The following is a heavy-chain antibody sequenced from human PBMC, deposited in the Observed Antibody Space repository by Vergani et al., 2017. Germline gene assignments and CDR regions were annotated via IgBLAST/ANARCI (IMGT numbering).Heavy chain of an antibody. V-gene: IGHV3-7*03. CDR2: IKQDESEK. Sequence: EVQLVESGGGLVQPGGSLSLSCAASGFTFSSYWMTWVRQAPGKGLEWVANIKQDESEKYYVDSVKGRFTISRDNAKNSLYLQMNSLRAEDTAVYYCARADSSGYYTFDSWGQGTLVTVSS. CDR1: GFTFSSYW. J-gene: IGHJ4*02. CDR3: ARADSSGYYTFDS. D-gene: IGHD3-22*01.